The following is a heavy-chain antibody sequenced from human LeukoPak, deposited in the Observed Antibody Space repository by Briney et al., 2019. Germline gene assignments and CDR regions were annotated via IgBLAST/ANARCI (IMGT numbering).Heavy chain of an antibody. J-gene: IGHJ4*02. CDR2: INPKSGRT. CDR1: GYTFTNYD. V-gene: IGHV1-8*03. Sequence: ASVKVSCKTSGYTFTNYDINWVRQATGQGLEWMGWINPKSGRTGYAQKFQGRVTITRNTSISTAYMELSSLRSEDTAVYYCARKYSSGWYDYFDYWGQGTLVTVSS. D-gene: IGHD6-19*01. CDR3: ARKYSSGWYDYFDY.